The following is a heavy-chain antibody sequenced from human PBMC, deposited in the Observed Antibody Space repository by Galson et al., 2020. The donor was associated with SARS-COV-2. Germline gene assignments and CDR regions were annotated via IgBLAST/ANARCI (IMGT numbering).Heavy chain of an antibody. J-gene: IGHJ5*02. D-gene: IGHD6-13*01. CDR1: GFTFDDYA. Sequence: GGSLRLSCAASGFTFDDYAMHWVRQAPGKGLEWVSGISWNSGSIGYADSVKGRFTISRDNAKNSLYLQMNSLRAEDTALYYCAKAGRQSSWYEGDWFDPWGQGTLVTVSS. CDR2: ISWNSGSI. CDR3: AKAGRQSSWYEGDWFDP. V-gene: IGHV3-9*01.